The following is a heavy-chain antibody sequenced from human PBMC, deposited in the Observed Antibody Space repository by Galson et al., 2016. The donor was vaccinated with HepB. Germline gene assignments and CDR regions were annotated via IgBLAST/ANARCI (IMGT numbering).Heavy chain of an antibody. CDR3: ARDGGWKYDYFDC. V-gene: IGHV3-30*04. CDR1: GFNFWSYA. J-gene: IGHJ4*02. D-gene: IGHD1-7*01. CDR2: ISYDGSNK. Sequence: SLRLSCAASGFNFWSYAIHWVRQSPGKGLEWVAVISYDGSNKYYADSVKGRFTISRDNSKNTLYLQMNSLRVEDTAGYYCARDGGWKYDYFDCWGQGTLATVSS.